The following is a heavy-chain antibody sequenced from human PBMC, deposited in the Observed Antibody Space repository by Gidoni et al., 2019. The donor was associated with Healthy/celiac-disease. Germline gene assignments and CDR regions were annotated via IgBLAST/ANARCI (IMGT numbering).Heavy chain of an antibody. CDR3: ARDLPVRGGYYYYGMDV. CDR2: ISYDGSNK. Sequence: VQLVESGGGVVQPGRSLSLSCAASGFTFSSYARHWVCQAPGTGLGWVAVISYDGSNKYYADAVKGRFTISRDNSKNTLYLQMNSLRAEDTAVYYCARDLPVRGGYYYYGMDVWGQGTTVTVSS. J-gene: IGHJ6*02. D-gene: IGHD3-10*01. V-gene: IGHV3-30*04. CDR1: GFTFSSYA.